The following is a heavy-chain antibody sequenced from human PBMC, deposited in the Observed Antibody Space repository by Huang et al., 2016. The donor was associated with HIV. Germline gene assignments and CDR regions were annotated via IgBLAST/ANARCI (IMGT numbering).Heavy chain of an antibody. CDR3: ARDRMITFGGVYAGPRFGY. Sequence: QVQLQESGPGLVKPSETLSLPCPVSGGSFSSHYWSWLRPPPGNGLEWLGSIQYRGSTNYSSALKSRVTISVDTSKNLFSLKLSSVTAADTAVYYCARDRMITFGGVYAGPRFGYWGQGTLVTVSS. J-gene: IGHJ4*02. CDR2: IQYRGST. CDR1: GGSFSSHY. V-gene: IGHV4-59*11. D-gene: IGHD3-16*01.